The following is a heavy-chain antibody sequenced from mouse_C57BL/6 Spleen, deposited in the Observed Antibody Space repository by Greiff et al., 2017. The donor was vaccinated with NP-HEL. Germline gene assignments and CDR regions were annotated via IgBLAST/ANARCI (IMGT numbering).Heavy chain of an antibody. V-gene: IGHV3-6*01. CDR2: ISYDGSN. CDR1: GYSITSGYY. J-gene: IGHJ3*01. Sequence: VQLQQSGPGLVKPSQSLSLTCSVTGYSITSGYYWNWIRQFPGNKLEWMGYISYDGSNNYNPSLKNRISITRDTSKNQFFLKLNSVTTEDTATYYCAREGDYYGSSYEAYWGQGTLVTVSA. CDR3: AREGDYYGSSYEAY. D-gene: IGHD1-1*01.